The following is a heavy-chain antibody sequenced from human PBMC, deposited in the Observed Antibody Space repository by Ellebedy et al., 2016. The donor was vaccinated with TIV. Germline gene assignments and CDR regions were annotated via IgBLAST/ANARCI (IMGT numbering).Heavy chain of an antibody. D-gene: IGHD2-21*02. V-gene: IGHV1-2*02. J-gene: IGHJ1*01. Sequence: ASVKVSCKASGYTFTGYYMHWVRQAPGQGLEWMGWINPNGGGTNYAQKFQGRVTMTRDTSISTAYMELSSLRSEDTAVYYCARARSTYCGGDCSFQHWGQGTLVTVSS. CDR2: INPNGGGT. CDR3: ARARSTYCGGDCSFQH. CDR1: GYTFTGYY.